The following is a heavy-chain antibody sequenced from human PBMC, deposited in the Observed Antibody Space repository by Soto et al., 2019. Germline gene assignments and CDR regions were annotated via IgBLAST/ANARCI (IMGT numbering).Heavy chain of an antibody. CDR1: GGSISSGGYY. CDR2: IYYSGST. Sequence: QVQLQESGPGLVKPSQTLSLTCTVSGGSISSGGYYWSWIRQPAGKGLEWIGYIYYSGSTYYNPSLKSRVTISVDTSKNQFSLKLSSVTAADTAVYYCARAAVVVVAATEYYFDYWGQGTLVTVSS. D-gene: IGHD2-15*01. CDR3: ARAAVVVVAATEYYFDY. V-gene: IGHV4-31*03. J-gene: IGHJ4*02.